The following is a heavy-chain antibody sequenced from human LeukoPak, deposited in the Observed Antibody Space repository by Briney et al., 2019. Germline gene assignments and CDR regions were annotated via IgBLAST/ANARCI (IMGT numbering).Heavy chain of an antibody. CDR1: GGTFSSYA. CDR2: IIPIFGTA. D-gene: IGHD3-16*01. Sequence: SVKVSCKASGGTFSSYAISWVRQAPGQGLEWMGGIIPIFGTANYAQKFQGRVTITTDESTSTAYMELSSLRSEDTAVYYCARERESYRPYYYYMDVWGKGTTVTVSS. V-gene: IGHV1-69*05. CDR3: ARERESYRPYYYYMDV. J-gene: IGHJ6*03.